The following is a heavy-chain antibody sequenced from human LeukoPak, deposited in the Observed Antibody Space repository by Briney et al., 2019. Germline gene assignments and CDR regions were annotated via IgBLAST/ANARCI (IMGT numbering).Heavy chain of an antibody. Sequence: PSETLSLTCAVYGGSFSGYYWSWIRQPPGKGLEWIGEINHSGSTNYNPSLKSRVTISVDTSKNQFSLQLNSVTPEDTAVYYCARSFDYVWGSYRLMLNAFDIWGQGTMVTVSS. CDR2: INHSGST. CDR3: ARSFDYVWGSYRLMLNAFDI. CDR1: GGSFSGYY. D-gene: IGHD3-16*02. J-gene: IGHJ3*02. V-gene: IGHV4-34*01.